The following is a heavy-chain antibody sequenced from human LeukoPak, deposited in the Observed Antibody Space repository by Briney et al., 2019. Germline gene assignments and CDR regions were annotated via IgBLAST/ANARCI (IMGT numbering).Heavy chain of an antibody. CDR2: INTNTGNP. V-gene: IGHV7-4-1*02. CDR3: ARDLRYYYASSDSVIHSGLYYMDV. D-gene: IGHD3-22*01. Sequence: ASVKVSCKASGYTFTSYAMGRVRQAPGQGLEWMGWINTNTGNPTYAQGFTGRFHLPLDTSVSTAYLQISSLKAGDTAVYYCARDLRYYYASSDSVIHSGLYYMDVWGKGTTVTVSS. J-gene: IGHJ6*03. CDR1: GYTFTSYA.